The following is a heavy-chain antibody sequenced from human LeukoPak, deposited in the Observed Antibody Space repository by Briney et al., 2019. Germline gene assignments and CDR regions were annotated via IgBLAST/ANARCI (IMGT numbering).Heavy chain of an antibody. Sequence: GSLRLSCAASGFTFSSYAMSWIRQPPGKGLEWIGEITHSGSTTYKASLKSRVTISVDTSKNQFSLKLNSVTAADTAVYYCARGGRNISPIFGTHRSNWFDPWGQGTLVTVSS. V-gene: IGHV4-34*01. CDR1: GFTFSSYA. D-gene: IGHD3-3*01. CDR3: ARGGRNISPIFGTHRSNWFDP. J-gene: IGHJ5*02. CDR2: ITHSGST.